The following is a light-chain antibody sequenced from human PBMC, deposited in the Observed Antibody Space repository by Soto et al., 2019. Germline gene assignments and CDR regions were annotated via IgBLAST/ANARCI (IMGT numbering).Light chain of an antibody. CDR3: NSYAGSNNDV. V-gene: IGLV2-8*01. J-gene: IGLJ1*01. Sequence: QSALTQPPSASGSPGQSVTISCTGTSSDVGGYNYVSWYQQHPGKAPKLMIYEVSKRPSGVPDRFSGSKSGNTASLTVSGLQAEDEADYYCNSYAGSNNDVFGPGTKVTVL. CDR1: SSDVGGYNY. CDR2: EVS.